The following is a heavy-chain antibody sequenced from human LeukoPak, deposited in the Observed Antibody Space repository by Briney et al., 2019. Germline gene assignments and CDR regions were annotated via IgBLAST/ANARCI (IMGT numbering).Heavy chain of an antibody. J-gene: IGHJ4*02. V-gene: IGHV4-4*07. D-gene: IGHD2-15*01. CDR1: GGSISSYY. CDR3: ARDGNGSRAFDY. CDR2: IYSSGSA. Sequence: SETLSLTCTVSGGSISSYYWSWIRQPAGKGVEWIGRIYSSGSANHNPSLRSRVTFSVDKSNNQFSLNLTSVSAAHTAVYYCARDGNGSRAFDYWGQGTLVTVSS.